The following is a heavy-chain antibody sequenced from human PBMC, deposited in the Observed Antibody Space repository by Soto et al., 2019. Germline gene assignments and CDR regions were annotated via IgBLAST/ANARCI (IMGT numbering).Heavy chain of an antibody. CDR3: ARFDYGGNYYFDY. J-gene: IGHJ4*02. CDR1: GGSTSSSSYY. V-gene: IGHV4-39*01. D-gene: IGHD4-17*01. CDR2: IYYSGST. Sequence: SETLSLTCTVSGGSTSSSSYYWGWIRQPPGKGLEWIGSIYYSGSTYYNPSLKSRVTISVDTSKNQFSLKLSSVTAADTAVYYCARFDYGGNYYFDYWGQGTLVTVSS.